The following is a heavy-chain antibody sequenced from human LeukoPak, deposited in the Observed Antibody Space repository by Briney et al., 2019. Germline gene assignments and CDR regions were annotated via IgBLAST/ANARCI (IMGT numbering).Heavy chain of an antibody. CDR3: ARGYSGYDWLSYYYYMDV. Sequence: SETLSLTCTVSGGSISSSSYYWGWIRQPPGKGLEWIGSIYYSGSTYYNPSLKSRVTISVDTSKNQFSLKLSSVTAADTAVYCCARGYSGYDWLSYYYYMDVWGKGTTVTVSS. CDR2: IYYSGST. CDR1: GGSISSSSYY. J-gene: IGHJ6*03. V-gene: IGHV4-39*01. D-gene: IGHD5-12*01.